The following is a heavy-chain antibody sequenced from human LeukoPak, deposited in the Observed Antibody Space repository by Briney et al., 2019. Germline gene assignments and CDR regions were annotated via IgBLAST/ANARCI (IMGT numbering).Heavy chain of an antibody. CDR1: GFTFSSYA. Sequence: RGGSLRLSCAASGFTFSSYAMSWVRQAPGKGLEWVSGMSGSGVTTYYADSVKGRFTISRDNSNNTLYLHMSSLRAGDTAVYYCAKDRSPFSHYYFYYRIDVWGQGTTVTVSS. V-gene: IGHV3-23*01. CDR3: AKDRSPFSHYYFYYRIDV. J-gene: IGHJ6*02. CDR2: MSGSGVTT.